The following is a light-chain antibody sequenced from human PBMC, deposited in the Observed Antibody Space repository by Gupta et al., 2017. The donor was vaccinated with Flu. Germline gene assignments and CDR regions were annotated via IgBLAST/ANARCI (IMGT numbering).Light chain of an antibody. V-gene: IGLV2-14*01. Sequence: SITISCTGTSDDVGGYNYVSWYQQHPGKAPKLMISEVSNRPSGVSNRFSGSKSGNTASLTISGLQAEDEADYYCSSYTSSSAWVFGGGTKLTVL. CDR2: EVS. CDR1: SDDVGGYNY. J-gene: IGLJ3*02. CDR3: SSYTSSSAWV.